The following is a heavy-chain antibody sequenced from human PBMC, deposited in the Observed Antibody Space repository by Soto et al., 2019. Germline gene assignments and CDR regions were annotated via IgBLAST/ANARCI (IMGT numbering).Heavy chain of an antibody. J-gene: IGHJ3*02. CDR2: IYWDDDK. CDR1: GFSLSTSGVG. D-gene: IGHD2-21*01. V-gene: IGHV2-5*02. Sequence: QITLKESGPTLVKPTQTLTLTCTFSGFSLSTSGVGVGWIRQPPGKALEWLALIYWDDDKRYSPSLKSRLTITKEHTKNQVVPTMTNMDPVDTATYSCAHRRTSRDGYFRRGLEPDAFDSWGQGTLVTVSS. CDR3: AHRRTSRDGYFRRGLEPDAFDS.